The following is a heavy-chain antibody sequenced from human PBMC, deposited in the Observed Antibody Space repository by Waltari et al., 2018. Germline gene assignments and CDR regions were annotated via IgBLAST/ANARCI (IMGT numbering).Heavy chain of an antibody. D-gene: IGHD1-1*01. V-gene: IGHV4-39*07. J-gene: IGHJ5*02. CDR3: ARREQWRVNYNWFDP. CDR1: GGSIISSSYY. CDR2: IYYSGNT. Sequence: QLRLQQSGPGLVKPSETLSLTCTVSGGSIISSSYYWAWIRQSPGKGLEWIGTIYYSGNTVYNPSFKSRVNMSVDTSKNQFSLKLKSVTAADTAVYYCARREQWRVNYNWFDPWGQGTLVTVSS.